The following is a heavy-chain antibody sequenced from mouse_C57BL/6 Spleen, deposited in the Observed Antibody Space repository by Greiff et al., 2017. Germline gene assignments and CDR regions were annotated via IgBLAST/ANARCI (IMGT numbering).Heavy chain of an antibody. CDR2: ISDGGSYT. J-gene: IGHJ2*01. V-gene: IGHV5-4*01. CDR3: ARVAAGTGVFDY. D-gene: IGHD4-1*01. CDR1: GFTFSSYA. Sequence: EVQLQESGGGLVKPGGSLKLSCAASGFTFSSYAMSWVRQTPEKRLEWVATISDGGSYTYYPDNVKGRFTISSDKSKNNLYRQMSHLKSEDTAMYYCARVAAGTGVFDYWGQGTTLTVSS.